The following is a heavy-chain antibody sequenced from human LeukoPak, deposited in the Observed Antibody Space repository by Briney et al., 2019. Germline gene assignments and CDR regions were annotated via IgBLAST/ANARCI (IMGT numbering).Heavy chain of an antibody. CDR1: GFTFSSYG. J-gene: IGHJ4*02. V-gene: IGHV3-30*18. CDR2: ISYDGSNK. D-gene: IGHD4-17*01. Sequence: GGSLRLSCAASGFTFSSYGMHCVRQAPGKGLEWVAVISYDGSNKYYADSVKGRFTISRDNSKNTLYLQMNSLRAEDTAVYYCAKDPYGDYVSYFDYWGQGTLVTVSS. CDR3: AKDPYGDYVSYFDY.